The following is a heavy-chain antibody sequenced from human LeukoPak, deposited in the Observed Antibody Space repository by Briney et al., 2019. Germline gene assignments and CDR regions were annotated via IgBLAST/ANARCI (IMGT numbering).Heavy chain of an antibody. CDR3: AKGRISSWCIDY. CDR2: ISSNSKTI. V-gene: IGHV3-48*01. D-gene: IGHD6-13*01. J-gene: IGHJ4*02. Sequence: GGSLRLSCAASGFTFSSYAMNWVRQAPGKGLECLSYISSNSKTIWYADSVKGRFTVSRDNAKNSLYLQMNSLRVEDTAVYYCAKGRISSWCIDYWGQGTLVTVSS. CDR1: GFTFSSYA.